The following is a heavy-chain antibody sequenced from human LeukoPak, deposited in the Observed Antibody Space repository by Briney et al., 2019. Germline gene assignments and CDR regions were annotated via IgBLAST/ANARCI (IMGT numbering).Heavy chain of an antibody. V-gene: IGHV3-30*02. J-gene: IGHJ4*02. CDR3: AKDWKWAIDY. D-gene: IGHD1-26*01. Sequence: GGSLRLSCAASGFDFSSYGMHWVRQAPGKGLEWVAYIHYDSTTEDYADSVQGRFTISRDNSKNTLFLQMHNLRVEDMAVLYCAKDWKWAIDYWGQGTLVTVSS. CDR1: GFDFSSYG. CDR2: IHYDSTTE.